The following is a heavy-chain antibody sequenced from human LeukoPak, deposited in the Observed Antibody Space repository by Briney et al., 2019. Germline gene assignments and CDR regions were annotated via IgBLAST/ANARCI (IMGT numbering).Heavy chain of an antibody. D-gene: IGHD3-16*02. Sequence: GGSLRLSCAASGFTFSSHGMSWVRQAPGKGLEWVSTISGSGDYTYYADSVKGRFTISRDNSKNTLYLQMNSLRAEDTAVYYCAKVPDYDYVWGSYRFDYWGQGTLVTVSS. J-gene: IGHJ4*02. CDR2: ISGSGDYT. CDR1: GFTFSSHG. CDR3: AKVPDYDYVWGSYRFDY. V-gene: IGHV3-23*01.